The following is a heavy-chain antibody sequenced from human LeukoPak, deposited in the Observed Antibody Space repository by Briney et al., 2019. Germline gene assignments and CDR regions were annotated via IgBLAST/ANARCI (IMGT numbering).Heavy chain of an antibody. J-gene: IGHJ4*02. CDR1: GGSISSYY. CDR3: ARGSYGSPFDY. Sequence: SETLSLTCTVSGGSISSYYWSWIRQPPGKGLEWIGYIYYSGSTNYNPSLKSRVTISVDTSKNQFSLKLSSVTAADTAVYYCARGSYGSPFDYWGQGTVVTVSS. CDR2: IYYSGST. D-gene: IGHD5-18*01. V-gene: IGHV4-59*01.